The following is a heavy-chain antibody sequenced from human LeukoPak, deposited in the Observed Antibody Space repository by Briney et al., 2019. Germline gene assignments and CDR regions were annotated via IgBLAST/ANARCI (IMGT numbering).Heavy chain of an antibody. V-gene: IGHV4-31*03. D-gene: IGHD3-10*01. CDR1: GGSISSGGYY. CDR2: IYYSGST. CDR3: ARDRLTMVRGHHREVDAFDI. Sequence: SETLSLTCTVSGGSISSGGYYWSWIRQHPGKGLEWIGYIYYSGSTYYNPSLKSRVTISVDTSKNQFSLKLSSVTAADTAVYYCARDRLTMVRGHHREVDAFDIWGQGTMVTVPS. J-gene: IGHJ3*02.